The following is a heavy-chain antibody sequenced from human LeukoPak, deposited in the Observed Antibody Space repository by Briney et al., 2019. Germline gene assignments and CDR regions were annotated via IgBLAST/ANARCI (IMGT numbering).Heavy chain of an antibody. CDR3: ARQYYDILTGYSHFDY. J-gene: IGHJ4*02. CDR2: IYHSGST. V-gene: IGHV4-4*02. Sequence: SGTLPLTCAVSGGSISSSNWWSWVRQPPGKGLEWIGEIYHSGSTNYNPSLKSRVTISVDKSKNQFSLKLSSVTAADTAVYYCARQYYDILTGYSHFDYWGQGTLATVSS. CDR1: GGSISSSNW. D-gene: IGHD3-9*01.